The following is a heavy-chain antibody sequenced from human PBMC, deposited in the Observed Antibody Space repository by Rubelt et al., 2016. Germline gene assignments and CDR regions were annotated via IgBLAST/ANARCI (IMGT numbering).Heavy chain of an antibody. V-gene: IGHV4-39*07. D-gene: IGHD3-3*01. CDR3: ARKIRYDFWVGQNWFDP. CDR1: GGSISSSSYY. CDR2: IYYSGST. J-gene: IGHJ5*02. Sequence: QLQLQESGPGLVKPSETLSLTCTVSGGSISSSSYYWGWIRQPPGKGLEWIGSIYYSGSTYYNPSLKGRVTISVDTSKNQFSLKLSSVTAADTAVYYCARKIRYDFWVGQNWFDPWGQGTLVTVSS.